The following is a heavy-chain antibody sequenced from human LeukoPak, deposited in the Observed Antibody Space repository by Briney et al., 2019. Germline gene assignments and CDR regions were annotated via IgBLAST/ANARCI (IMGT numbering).Heavy chain of an antibody. D-gene: IGHD3-3*01. CDR1: GFTFSSYA. CDR3: AKGALRFLEWFH. Sequence: GGSLRLSSAASGFTFSSYAMSWVRQAPGKGLEWVSAVSGSGGSTYYADSVKGRFTISRDNSKNTLYLQVNSLRAEDTAVYYCAKGALRFLEWFHWGQGTLVTVSS. CDR2: VSGSGGST. J-gene: IGHJ4*02. V-gene: IGHV3-23*01.